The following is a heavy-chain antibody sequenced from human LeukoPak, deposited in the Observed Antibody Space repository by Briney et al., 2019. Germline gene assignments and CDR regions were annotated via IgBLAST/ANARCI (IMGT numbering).Heavy chain of an antibody. Sequence: SETLSLTCTVSGGSISSYSWSWIRQPPGKGLEWIGYISDSGRTNYSPSLKSRVAISVDTSKNQFSLKLSSVTAADTAVYYCARGGYGYYFDYWGQGTLVTVSS. CDR1: GGSISSYS. CDR3: ARGGYGYYFDY. CDR2: ISDSGRT. D-gene: IGHD5-18*01. J-gene: IGHJ4*02. V-gene: IGHV4-59*01.